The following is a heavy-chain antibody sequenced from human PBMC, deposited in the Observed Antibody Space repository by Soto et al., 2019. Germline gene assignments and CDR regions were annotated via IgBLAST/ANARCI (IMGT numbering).Heavy chain of an antibody. CDR3: AHGSGWLSDF. CDR1: GFSLTDNAVG. D-gene: IGHD6-19*01. V-gene: IGHV2-5*02. Sequence: QITLKESGPTLVKPTQTLTLTCTFSGFSLTDNAVGVGWFRQPPGKALEWLALIYWDDDNHYSPSLKSRLTFTKDTSKNQVVLIMTNMDPVDTATYHCAHGSGWLSDFWGQGTLVTVSS. CDR2: IYWDDDN. J-gene: IGHJ4*02.